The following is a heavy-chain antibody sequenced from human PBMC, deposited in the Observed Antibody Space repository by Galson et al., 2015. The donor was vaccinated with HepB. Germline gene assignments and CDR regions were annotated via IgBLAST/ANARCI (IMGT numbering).Heavy chain of an antibody. CDR1: GFTFSSYA. D-gene: IGHD3-10*01. CDR2: ISGSGGST. Sequence: SLRLSCAASGFTFSSYAMSWVRQAPGKGLEWVSAISGSGGSTYYADSVKGRFTISRDNSKNTLYLQMNSLRAEDTAVYYCAKDSLFLRGHFDYWGQGTLVTVSS. V-gene: IGHV3-23*01. CDR3: AKDSLFLRGHFDY. J-gene: IGHJ4*02.